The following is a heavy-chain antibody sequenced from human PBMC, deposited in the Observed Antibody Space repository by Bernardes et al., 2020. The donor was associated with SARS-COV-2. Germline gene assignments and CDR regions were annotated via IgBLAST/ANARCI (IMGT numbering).Heavy chain of an antibody. CDR2: ITPSSSHI. Sequence: GGSLRLSCAASGFTFNTYSMNWVRQAPGKGLEWVSSITPSSSHIYYADSVKGRFTVSRDNAKNSLYLNMNTLRAEDTAVYFCARGHTVTSFPPTYYCDSWGKGILVDVSS. J-gene: IGHJ4*02. CDR3: ARGHTVTSFPPTYYCDS. CDR1: GFTFNTYS. D-gene: IGHD4-17*01. V-gene: IGHV3-21*01.